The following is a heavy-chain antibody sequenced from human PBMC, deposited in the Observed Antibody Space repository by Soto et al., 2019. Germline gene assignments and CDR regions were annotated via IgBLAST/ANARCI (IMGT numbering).Heavy chain of an antibody. CDR3: ARGDCVGGTCYSLAGSFFYYMDV. V-gene: IGHV3-74*02. CDR2: INSDGSVS. D-gene: IGHD2-15*01. J-gene: IGHJ6*03. CDR1: GFTFSNYW. Sequence: EVQLVESGGGLVQPGGSLRLSCAASGFTFSNYWMYWVCQAPGKGLEWVSRINSDGSVSSHADSVRGRLTISRDNVKNPLYLHMDSLRAEDTAVYFCARGDCVGGTCYSLAGSFFYYMDVWGKGTTVTVFS.